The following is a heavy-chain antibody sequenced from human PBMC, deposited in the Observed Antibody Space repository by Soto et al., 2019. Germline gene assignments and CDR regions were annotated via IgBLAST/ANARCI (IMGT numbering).Heavy chain of an antibody. J-gene: IGHJ6*02. D-gene: IGHD6-13*01. CDR1: GYTFTSYY. Sequence: ASVKVSCKASGYTFTSYYMHWVRQAPGQGLEWMGIINPSGGSTSYAQKFQGRVTMTRDTSTSTVYMELSSLGSEDTAVYYCARVPYSSSWPHYYYYGMDVWGQGTTVTVSS. CDR2: INPSGGST. CDR3: ARVPYSSSWPHYYYYGMDV. V-gene: IGHV1-46*01.